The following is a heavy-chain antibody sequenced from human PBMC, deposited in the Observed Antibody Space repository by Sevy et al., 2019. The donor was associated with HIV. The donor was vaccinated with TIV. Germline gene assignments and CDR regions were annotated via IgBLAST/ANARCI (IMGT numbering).Heavy chain of an antibody. D-gene: IGHD6-13*01. CDR3: ARADLDSSTFFYYYGMDV. V-gene: IGHV1-8*02. Sequence: ASVKVSCKASGYTFSGYDINWVRQATGQGLEWMGWVNPDSGRRGYAPKFQGRVTMTTNTSIDTAYMELRRLRSEDSAVYYCARADLDSSTFFYYYGMDVWGQGTTVTVSS. CDR2: VNPDSGRR. J-gene: IGHJ6*02. CDR1: GYTFSGYD.